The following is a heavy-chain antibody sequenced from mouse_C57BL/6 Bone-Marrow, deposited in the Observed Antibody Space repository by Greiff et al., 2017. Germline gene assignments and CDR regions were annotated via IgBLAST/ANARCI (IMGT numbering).Heavy chain of an antibody. CDR1: GYTFTSYD. Sequence: QVQLQQSGPELVKPGASVKLSCKASGYTFTSYDINWVKQRPGQGLEWIGWIYPRDGSTKYNEQFKGKATLTVDPSSSTAYMELRSLTSEDSAVYFCARDYGSSYWYFDVWGTGTTVTVSS. CDR3: ARDYGSSYWYFDV. D-gene: IGHD1-1*01. J-gene: IGHJ1*03. V-gene: IGHV1-85*01. CDR2: IYPRDGST.